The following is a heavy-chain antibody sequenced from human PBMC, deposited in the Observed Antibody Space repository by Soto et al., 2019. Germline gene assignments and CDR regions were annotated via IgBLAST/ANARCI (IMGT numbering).Heavy chain of an antibody. Sequence: GGSLRLSCAASGFTFSSYSMNWVRQAPGKGLEWVSSISSSSSYIYYADSVKGRFTISRDNAKNSLYLQMNSLRAEDTAVYYCVISECSGDCYDYWGQGTLVTVSS. J-gene: IGHJ4*02. D-gene: IGHD2-8*01. CDR2: ISSSSSYI. V-gene: IGHV3-21*01. CDR1: GFTFSSYS. CDR3: VISECSGDCYDY.